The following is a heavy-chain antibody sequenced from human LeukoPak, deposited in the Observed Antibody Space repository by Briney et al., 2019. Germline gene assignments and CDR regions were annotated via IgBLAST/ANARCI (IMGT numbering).Heavy chain of an antibody. D-gene: IGHD2-8*01. J-gene: IGHJ3*02. CDR1: GGSISSYY. CDR3: VRIMGRDAFDI. Sequence: SETLSLTCTVSGGSISSYYWSWIRQPPGKGLEWIGDIYYSGTTNYNPSLKSRATISVDTSRNQFSLKLSSVTAADTAVYYCVRIMGRDAFDIWGQGTMVTVSS. CDR2: IYYSGTT. V-gene: IGHV4-59*08.